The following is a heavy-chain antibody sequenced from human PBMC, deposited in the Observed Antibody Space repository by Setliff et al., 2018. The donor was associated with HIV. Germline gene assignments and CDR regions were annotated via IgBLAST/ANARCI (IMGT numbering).Heavy chain of an antibody. CDR3: ARGRKDLTMVRVPNFDY. V-gene: IGHV1-2*06. CDR1: GYTFTGYY. Sequence: ASVKVSCKASGYTFTGYYMHWVRQAPGQGLEWMGRINPNSGGTNYAQKFQGRVTMTRDTSMNTAYMELSRLRSDDTAVYYCARGRKDLTMVRVPNFDYWGQGTLVTVSS. J-gene: IGHJ4*02. D-gene: IGHD3-10*01. CDR2: INPNSGGT.